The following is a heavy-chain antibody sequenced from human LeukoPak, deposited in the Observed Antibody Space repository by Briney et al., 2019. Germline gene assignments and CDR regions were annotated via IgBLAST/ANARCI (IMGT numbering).Heavy chain of an antibody. D-gene: IGHD1-26*01. J-gene: IGHJ4*02. CDR1: GFTFSSYA. V-gene: IGHV3-64*01. CDR2: ISSNGGST. CDR3: ARGSTGIVGATYYFDY. Sequence: RSGGSLRLSCAASGFTFSSYAMHWARQAPGKGLEYVSAISSNGGSTYYANSVKGRFTISRDNSKNTLYLQMGSLRAEDMAVYYCARGSTGIVGATYYFDYWGQGTLVTVSS.